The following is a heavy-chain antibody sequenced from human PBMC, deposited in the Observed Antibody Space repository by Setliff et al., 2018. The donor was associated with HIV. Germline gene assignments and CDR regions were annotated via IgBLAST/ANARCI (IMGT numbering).Heavy chain of an antibody. CDR2: IRRDSTYI. D-gene: IGHD2-2*01. J-gene: IGHJ4*02. CDR1: GFTFTNYY. Sequence: GGSLRLSCAASGFTFTNYYMSWVRQAPGKGLEWVANIRRDSTYIYYADSVKGRFTISRDNAKNSLYLQMNSLRAEDTAVYYCTRRYCTSTSCSSPYDYWGRGTLVTVSS. V-gene: IGHV3-7*01. CDR3: TRRYCTSTSCSSPYDY.